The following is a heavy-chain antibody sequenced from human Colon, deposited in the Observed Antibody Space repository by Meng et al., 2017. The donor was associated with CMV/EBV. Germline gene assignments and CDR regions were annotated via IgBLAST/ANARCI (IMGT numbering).Heavy chain of an antibody. D-gene: IGHD7-27*01. V-gene: IGHV4-34*01. CDR1: GGSLGRHY. CDR2: INTSGRP. Sequence: SLTCAVSGGSLGRHYWSWIRQSPGKGLEWIGDINTSGRPNYNPSLKSRVTISIDTSRNQFYLNVNSVTAADTAVYYCVRDLTGEEDYWGQGNLVTVSS. CDR3: VRDLTGEEDY. J-gene: IGHJ4*02.